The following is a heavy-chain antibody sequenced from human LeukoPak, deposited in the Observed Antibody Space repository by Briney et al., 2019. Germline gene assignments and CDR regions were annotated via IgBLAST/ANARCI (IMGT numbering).Heavy chain of an antibody. CDR3: AKPSGDRDY. J-gene: IGHJ4*02. D-gene: IGHD4-17*01. Sequence: PGRSLRLSCAASGFTFSSYGMHGVRQAPGKGLEWVAVISYDGSNKYYADSVKGRFTISRDNSKNTLYLQMNSLRAEDTAVYYCAKPSGDRDYWGQGTLVTVSS. CDR2: ISYDGSNK. CDR1: GFTFSSYG. V-gene: IGHV3-30*18.